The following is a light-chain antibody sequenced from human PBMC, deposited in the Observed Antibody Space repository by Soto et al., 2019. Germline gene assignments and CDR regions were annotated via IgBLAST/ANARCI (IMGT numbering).Light chain of an antibody. J-gene: IGKJ4*01. Sequence: EIVMTQSPATLSVSPGETATLACRASQSVRTNLAWYQHKPGHSPRLLIYGASTGATDIPARFSGSGSGTDFSLTISSLQSEDFAVYYCLQYHNWPLTFGGGTKVDIK. CDR2: GAS. V-gene: IGKV3-15*01. CDR1: QSVRTN. CDR3: LQYHNWPLT.